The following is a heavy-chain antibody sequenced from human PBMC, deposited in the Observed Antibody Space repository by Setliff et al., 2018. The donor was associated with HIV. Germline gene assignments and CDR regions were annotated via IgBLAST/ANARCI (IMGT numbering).Heavy chain of an antibody. CDR2: IRSKVDGGAA. CDR1: GFTFSNAW. D-gene: IGHD3-9*01. J-gene: IGHJ4*02. V-gene: IGHV3-15*05. CDR3: TTESVFLDYFFDY. Sequence: GSLRLSCAASGFTFSNAWMNWVRQAPGKRLEWVGRIRSKVDGGAADYAAPVKGRFTISRDDSKNTLYLQMSSLKTEDTAVYYCTTESVFLDYFFDYWGQGTLVTVSS.